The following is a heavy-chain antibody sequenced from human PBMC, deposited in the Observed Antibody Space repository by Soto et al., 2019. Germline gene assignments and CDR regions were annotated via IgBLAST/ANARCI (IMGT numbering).Heavy chain of an antibody. CDR3: ATSGRNWDYFDY. V-gene: IGHV3-15*07. CDR1: GFRFNDAW. D-gene: IGHD1-1*01. Sequence: GGSLRLSCAGSGFRFNDAWMNWVRQAPGKGLEWVGRIKSKSYGGTTDYAAPVKGAFTISRDDSKNTMFLEMNSLKTEDTAVYYCATSGRNWDYFDYWGQGTVVTVSS. J-gene: IGHJ4*02. CDR2: IKSKSYGGTT.